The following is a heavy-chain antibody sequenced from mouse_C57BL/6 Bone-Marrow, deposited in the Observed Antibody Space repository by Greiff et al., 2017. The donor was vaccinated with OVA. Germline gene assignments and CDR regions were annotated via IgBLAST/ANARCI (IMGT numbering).Heavy chain of an antibody. CDR2: IDPETGGT. Sequence: VQLQQSGAELVRPGASVTLSCKASGYTFTDYEMHWVKQTPVHGLEWIGAIDPETGGTAYNQKVKGKAILTADKSSSTAYMELRSLTSEDSAVYYCTRKRKLAFAYWGQGTRVTVSA. CDR3: TRKRKLAFAY. V-gene: IGHV1-15*01. J-gene: IGHJ3*01. D-gene: IGHD4-1*01. CDR1: GYTFTDYE.